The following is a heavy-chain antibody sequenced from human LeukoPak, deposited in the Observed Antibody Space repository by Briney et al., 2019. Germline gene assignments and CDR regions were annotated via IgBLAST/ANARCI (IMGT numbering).Heavy chain of an antibody. J-gene: IGHJ4*02. Sequence: GGSLRLSCAAPGFAFSSLDMGWVRQAPRKGLEWVSAISAGGDRTYYADSVRGRFTLSRDKSKNTLYLQMNSLRADDTAVYYCAKGPERRGFCTGGSCYSDCWGQGTLVTVSS. CDR1: GFAFSSLD. CDR2: ISAGGDRT. D-gene: IGHD2-15*01. CDR3: AKGPERRGFCTGGSCYSDC. V-gene: IGHV3-23*01.